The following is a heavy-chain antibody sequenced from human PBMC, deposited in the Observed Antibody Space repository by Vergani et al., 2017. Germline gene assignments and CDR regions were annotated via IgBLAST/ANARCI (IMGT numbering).Heavy chain of an antibody. D-gene: IGHD1-1*01. V-gene: IGHV3-30*03. CDR3: ATKSCGTPGCQIGYFRE. CDR1: GFTSSYYG. J-gene: IGHJ1*01. CDR2: ILYDGTQK. Sequence: QVDLVESGGGVVQPGRSLRLSCVVSGFTSSYYGMHWVRQAPGKGLEWVAVILYDGTQKYYADSVKGRFTISRDNSKSTLYLQMNSLRTEDTAVYYCATKSCGTPGCQIGYFREWGQGTLVTVSS.